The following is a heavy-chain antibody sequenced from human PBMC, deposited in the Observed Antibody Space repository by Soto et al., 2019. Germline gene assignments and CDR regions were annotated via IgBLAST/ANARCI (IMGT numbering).Heavy chain of an antibody. V-gene: IGHV4-39*01. Sequence: SETLSLTCTVSGGSISSSSYYWGWIRQPPGKGLEWIGSIYYSGSTYYNPSLKSRVTISVDTSKNQFSLKLSSVTAADTAVYYCARLREGQCIDYWGQGTLVTVSS. CDR3: ARLREGQCIDY. J-gene: IGHJ4*02. CDR2: IYYSGST. D-gene: IGHD6-19*01. CDR1: GGSISSSSYY.